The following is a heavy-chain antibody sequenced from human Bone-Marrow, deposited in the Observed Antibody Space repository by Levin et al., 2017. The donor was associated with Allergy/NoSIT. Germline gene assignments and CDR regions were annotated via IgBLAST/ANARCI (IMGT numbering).Heavy chain of an antibody. CDR3: ARDRGDSYDYWNGEHWFHP. Sequence: VASVKVSCKASGYSFSSYAMSWVRQAPGHGLEWMGWISAYDNNTSYAQNFQDRVTMTTDTSTSTAYMELMSLRSDDTAIYYCARDRGDSYDYWNGEHWFHPWGQGTLVTVSS. J-gene: IGHJ5*02. CDR2: ISAYDNNT. CDR1: GYSFSSYA. D-gene: IGHD3-3*01. V-gene: IGHV1-18*04.